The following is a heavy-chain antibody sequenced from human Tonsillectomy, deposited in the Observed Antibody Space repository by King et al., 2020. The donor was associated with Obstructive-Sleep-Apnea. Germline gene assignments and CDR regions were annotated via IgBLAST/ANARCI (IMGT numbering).Heavy chain of an antibody. CDR3: ARHVTDSKVPGVGYYYSLDV. V-gene: IGHV2-70*11. CDR1: GFSLRTTGMC. D-gene: IGHD2-8*01. CDR2: IDWDDEK. Sequence: TLKESGPALVKPTQTLTLTCSFSGFSLRTTGMCVSWIRQPPGKALECLARIDWDDEKYYSASLRTRLTISKDTSKNQVVLKLTNMDPMDTATYYCARHVTDSKVPGVGYYYSLDVWGPGTTVTVSS. J-gene: IGHJ6*02.